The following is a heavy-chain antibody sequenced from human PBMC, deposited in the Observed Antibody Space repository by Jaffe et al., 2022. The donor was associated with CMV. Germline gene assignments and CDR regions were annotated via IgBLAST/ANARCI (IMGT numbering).Heavy chain of an antibody. J-gene: IGHJ4*02. V-gene: IGHV4-59*01. CDR3: ATGASPSY. Sequence: QVQLQESGPGLVNPSETLSLTCTVSGDSITYYYWSWIRQPPRKGLEWIGYISSTGYTEYNPSLRSRVTISSDTSRNQFSLELSSVTAADTAMYYCATGASPSYWGQGTMVTVSP. CDR2: ISSTGYT. CDR1: GDSITYYY.